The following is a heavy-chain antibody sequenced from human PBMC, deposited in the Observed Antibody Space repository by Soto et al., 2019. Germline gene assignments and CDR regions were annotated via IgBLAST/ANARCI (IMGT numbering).Heavy chain of an antibody. CDR1: GGSISSYY. CDR3: ARLRSSTSKMFIAAAGNVIDP. V-gene: IGHV4-59*08. CDR2: IYYSGST. J-gene: IGHJ5*02. Sequence: SETLSLTCTVSGGSISSYYWSWIRQPPGKGLEWIGYIYYSGSTNYNPSLKSRVTISVDTSKNQFSLKLSSVTAADTAVYYCARLRSSTSKMFIAAAGNVIDPWGQGTLVTVSS. D-gene: IGHD6-13*01.